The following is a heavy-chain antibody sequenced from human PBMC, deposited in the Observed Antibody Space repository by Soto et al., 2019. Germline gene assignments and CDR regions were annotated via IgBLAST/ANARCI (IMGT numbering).Heavy chain of an antibody. D-gene: IGHD3-22*01. J-gene: IGHJ4*02. CDR2: IIPVFQTA. Sequence: QEQLVQSGAEVKKPGSSVKVSCKASGGLFSSSPISWVRQVPGQGLEWMGGIIPVFQTAYYTQRFQGIVTITADESTNTAYMELSSLRSEDTAIYYCATGGSGYTWFNEFWGQGTLVTVSS. CDR3: ATGGSGYTWFNEF. V-gene: IGHV1-69*01. CDR1: GGLFSSSP.